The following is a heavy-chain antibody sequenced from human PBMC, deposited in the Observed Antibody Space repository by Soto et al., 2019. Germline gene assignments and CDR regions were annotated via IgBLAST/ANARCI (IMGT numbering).Heavy chain of an antibody. J-gene: IGHJ3*02. Sequence: SETLSLTCTVSGGSISSSSYYWGWIRQPPGKGLEWIGSIYYSGSTYYNPSLKSRVTISVDTSKNQFSLKLSSVTAADTAVYYCARPPILPNDAFDIWGQGTMVTVSS. CDR3: ARPPILPNDAFDI. V-gene: IGHV4-39*01. CDR2: IYYSGST. CDR1: GGSISSSSYY. D-gene: IGHD3-9*01.